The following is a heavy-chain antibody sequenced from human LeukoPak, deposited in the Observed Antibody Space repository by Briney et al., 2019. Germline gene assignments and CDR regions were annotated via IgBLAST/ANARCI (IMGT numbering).Heavy chain of an antibody. CDR1: GYTFTGYY. CDR3: ARVDDRGHYYDSSGPRKLFDY. CDR2: INPDSGGT. V-gene: IGHV1-2*02. D-gene: IGHD3-22*01. J-gene: IGHJ4*02. Sequence: GASVKVSCKASGYTFTGYYMHWVRQAPGQGLEWMGWINPDSGGTNYAQKFQGRVTMTRDTSISTAYMQLSRLSSDDTAVYYCARVDDRGHYYDSSGPRKLFDYWGLGTLVTVSS.